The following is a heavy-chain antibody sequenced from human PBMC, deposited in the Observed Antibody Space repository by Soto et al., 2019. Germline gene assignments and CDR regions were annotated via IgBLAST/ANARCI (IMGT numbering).Heavy chain of an antibody. Sequence: PXETLSLACAVYGGSFSGYYWSWIRQPPGKGLEWIGEINHSGSTNYNPSLKSRVTISVDTSKNQFSLKLSSVTAADTAVYFCATLPRLDGMDVWGQGTTVTVSS. CDR1: GGSFSGYY. J-gene: IGHJ6*02. CDR3: ATLPRLDGMDV. CDR2: INHSGST. D-gene: IGHD6-25*01. V-gene: IGHV4-34*01.